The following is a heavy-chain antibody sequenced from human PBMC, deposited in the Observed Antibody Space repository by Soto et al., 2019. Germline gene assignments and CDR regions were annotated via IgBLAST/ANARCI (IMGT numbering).Heavy chain of an antibody. CDR1: GYSFTTYW. J-gene: IGHJ6*02. V-gene: IGHV5-51*01. CDR2: IHPVESDT. CDR3: ARHEATYYNFYGMDV. Sequence: GESLKISCQSYGYSFTTYWSAWVRQMTGKGLEWMGSIHPVESDTRYSPSFQGQVTISADRSITTAYLQWSSLKASDTAMYYCARHEATYYNFYGMDVWGQGTTVTVSS.